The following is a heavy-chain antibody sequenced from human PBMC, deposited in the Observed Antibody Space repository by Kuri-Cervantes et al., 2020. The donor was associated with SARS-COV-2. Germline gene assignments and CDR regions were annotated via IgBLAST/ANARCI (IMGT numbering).Heavy chain of an antibody. CDR3: ARGIRAPLYSSGWYSN. Sequence: SVKVSCKASGGTFSSYAISWVRQAPGQGLEWMGGIIPIFGTANYAQKFQGRVTITADESASTAYMELSSLRSEDTAVYYCARGIRAPLYSSGWYSNWGQGTLVTVSS. V-gene: IGHV1-69*13. J-gene: IGHJ4*02. D-gene: IGHD6-19*01. CDR2: IIPIFGTA. CDR1: GGTFSSYA.